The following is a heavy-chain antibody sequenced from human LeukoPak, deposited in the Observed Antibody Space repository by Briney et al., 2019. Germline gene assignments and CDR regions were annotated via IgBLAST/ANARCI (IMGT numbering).Heavy chain of an antibody. CDR3: ARVGTYYDILTGHPLSGAFDI. D-gene: IGHD3-9*01. V-gene: IGHV3-21*04. CDR1: GFTLSSHS. J-gene: IGHJ3*02. CDR2: ISSSSSYI. Sequence: GGSLRLSCAASGFTLSSHSMNWVRQAPGKGLEWVASISSSSSYIYYADSVKGRFTISRDNAKNSLYLQMNSLRAEDTALYHCARVGTYYDILTGHPLSGAFDIWGQGTMVTVSS.